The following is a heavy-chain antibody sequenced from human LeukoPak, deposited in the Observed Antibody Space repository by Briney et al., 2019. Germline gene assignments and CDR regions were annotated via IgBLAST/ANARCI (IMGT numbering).Heavy chain of an antibody. CDR2: IRSDGSNK. CDR1: GFTFSNFG. CDR3: AKDSRYDYVWGTYRPNDY. V-gene: IGHV3-30*02. D-gene: IGHD3-16*02. J-gene: IGHJ4*02. Sequence: PGGSLRLSCAPSGFTFSNFGLYWVRQAPGKGLEWVAFIRSDGSNKYYADSVKGRFTISRDNSKNTLYLQMNSLRAEDTAVYYCAKDSRYDYVWGTYRPNDYWGQGTLVTVSS.